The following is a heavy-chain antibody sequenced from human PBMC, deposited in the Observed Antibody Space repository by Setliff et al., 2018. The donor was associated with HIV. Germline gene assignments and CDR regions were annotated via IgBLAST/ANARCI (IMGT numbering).Heavy chain of an antibody. CDR1: GIPIDRVYS. J-gene: IGHJ5*02. CDR2: ISHSGST. CDR3: ARAFGSGSYRWFDP. D-gene: IGHD3-10*01. Sequence: SETLSLTCGVSGIPIDRVYSWAWIRQPPGKGLEWIGTISHSGSTHYNSPLQGRISISIDTSKNQFSLTLTSVTAADTAVYYCARAFGSGSYRWFDPWGQGTLVTVSS. V-gene: IGHV4-38-2*01.